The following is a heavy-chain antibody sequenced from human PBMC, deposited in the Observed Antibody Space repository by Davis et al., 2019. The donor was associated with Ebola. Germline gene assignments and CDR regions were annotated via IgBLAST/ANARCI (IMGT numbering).Heavy chain of an antibody. CDR2: IYFIGST. V-gene: IGHV4-59*01. CDR3: ARIVKYCIDAVCQNWFDP. D-gene: IGHD2-8*01. Sequence: SETLSLTCTISGGSIGSYYWGWIRQPPGKGLEWIGYIYFIGSTKYNPSLKSRVTMSVDTSKNQFSLRLSSVTAADTAVYYCARIVKYCIDAVCQNWFDPWGQGIPVTVSS. CDR1: GGSIGSYY. J-gene: IGHJ5*02.